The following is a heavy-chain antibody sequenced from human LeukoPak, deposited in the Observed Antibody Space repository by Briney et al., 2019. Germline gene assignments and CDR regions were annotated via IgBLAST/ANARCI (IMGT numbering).Heavy chain of an antibody. Sequence: ASVKVSCKASGYTFTGYCIHWVRQAPGQGLEWMGWISIYNGNTNYAQNFQGRVAMTTDTSTSTAYMEVRSLRFDDTAVYYCARGLNSNFPNYYFDYWGQGTLVTVSS. CDR1: GYTFTGYC. J-gene: IGHJ4*02. D-gene: IGHD4-11*01. CDR2: ISIYNGNT. CDR3: ARGLNSNFPNYYFDY. V-gene: IGHV1-18*04.